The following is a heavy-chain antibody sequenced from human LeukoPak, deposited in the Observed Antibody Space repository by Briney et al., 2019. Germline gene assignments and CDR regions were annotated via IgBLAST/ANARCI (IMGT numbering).Heavy chain of an antibody. J-gene: IGHJ4*02. V-gene: IGHV1-69*02. CDR1: GGTFSSYT. CDR3: ASTDSSGWYYFDY. D-gene: IGHD6-19*01. CDR2: IIPILGIA. Sequence: SVKVSCKASGGTFSSYTISWVRQAHGQGLEWMGRIIPILGIANYAQKFQGRVTITADKSTSTAYMELSSLRSEDTAVYYCASTDSSGWYYFDYWGQGTLVTVSS.